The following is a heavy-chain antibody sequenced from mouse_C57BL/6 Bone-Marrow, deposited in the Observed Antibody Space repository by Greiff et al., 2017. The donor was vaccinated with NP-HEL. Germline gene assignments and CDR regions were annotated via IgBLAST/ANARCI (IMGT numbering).Heavy chain of an antibody. CDR3: ARRGGSSGRHEG. V-gene: IGHV1-59*01. CDR2: IDPSDSYT. D-gene: IGHD1-3*01. Sequence: QVQLQQPGAELVRPGTSVKLSCKASGYTFTSYWMHWVKQRPGQGLEWIGVIDPSDSYTNYNQKFKGKATLTVDTSSSTAYMQLSSLTSEDSAVYDSARRGGSSGRHEGRGKGTTVTVST. J-gene: IGHJ2*01. CDR1: GYTFTSYW.